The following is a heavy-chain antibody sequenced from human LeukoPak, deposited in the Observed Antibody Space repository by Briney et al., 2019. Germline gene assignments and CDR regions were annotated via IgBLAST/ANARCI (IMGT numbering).Heavy chain of an antibody. Sequence: GGSLRLSCAASGFTFSSYAMGWVRQAPGKGLEWVSAISGSGGSTYYADSVKGRFTISRDNSKNTLYLQMNSLRAEDTAVYYCAKNSRWITMVRGVLDYWGQGTLVTVSS. CDR3: AKNSRWITMVRGVLDY. V-gene: IGHV3-23*01. CDR2: ISGSGGST. CDR1: GFTFSSYA. D-gene: IGHD3-10*01. J-gene: IGHJ4*02.